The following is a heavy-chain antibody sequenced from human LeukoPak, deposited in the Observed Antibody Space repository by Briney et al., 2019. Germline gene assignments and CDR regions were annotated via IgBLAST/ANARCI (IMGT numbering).Heavy chain of an antibody. CDR3: ASVEGDGYNFFAEYFQH. D-gene: IGHD5-24*01. J-gene: IGHJ1*01. Sequence: MTSEILSLTCTVSGGSISSYYWSWIRQPPGKGLEWIGYTYYSGSTNYNPSLKSRVTISVDTSKNQFSLKLSSVTAADTAVYYCASVEGDGYNFFAEYFQHWGQGTLVTVSS. CDR1: GGSISSYY. CDR2: TYYSGST. V-gene: IGHV4-59*01.